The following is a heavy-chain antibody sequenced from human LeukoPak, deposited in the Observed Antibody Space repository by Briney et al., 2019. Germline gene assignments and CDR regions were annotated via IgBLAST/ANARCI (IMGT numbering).Heavy chain of an antibody. CDR2: IKQDGSEK. V-gene: IGHV3-7*05. D-gene: IGHD5-24*01. CDR1: GFTYSRNW. CDR3: ARAPVITGSGAFDM. J-gene: IGHJ3*02. Sequence: GGSLRLSCAASGFTYSRNWMSWVRQARGKGLEGVANIKQDGSEKNYVDSAKGRFIISRENAKNSLYLQMNSLRAEDTAAYYCARAPVITGSGAFDMWGQGTMVIVS.